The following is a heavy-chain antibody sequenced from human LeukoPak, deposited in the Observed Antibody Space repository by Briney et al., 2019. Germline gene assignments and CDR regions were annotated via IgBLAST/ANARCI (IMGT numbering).Heavy chain of an antibody. CDR2: MYYSGST. CDR3: ARRYYYNLGSFPFDF. D-gene: IGHD3-10*01. V-gene: IGHV4-30-4*01. Sequence: SQTLSLTCTVSGGSISSGDYYWSWIRQPPGKGLEWIAYMYYSGSTYYNPSLNSRVTISEDTSKNQFYLNLSSVTAADTAVYYCARRYYYNLGSFPFDFWGQGTLVTVSS. CDR1: GGSISSGDYY. J-gene: IGHJ4*02.